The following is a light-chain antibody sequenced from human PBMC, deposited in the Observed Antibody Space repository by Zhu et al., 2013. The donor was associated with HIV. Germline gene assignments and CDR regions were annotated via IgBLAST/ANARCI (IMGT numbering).Light chain of an antibody. J-gene: IGKJ2*04. CDR2: AAT. Sequence: EIVMTQSPATLSVSPGERATLSCRASQSVSSNLAWYQQKPGQAPRLVIYAATARATGIPARFSGSRSGTEFILTINSLQSEDSGVYYCQQYNNGCSFGLGDQAGRSN. CDR3: QQYNNGCS. V-gene: IGKV3D-15*01. CDR1: QSVSSN.